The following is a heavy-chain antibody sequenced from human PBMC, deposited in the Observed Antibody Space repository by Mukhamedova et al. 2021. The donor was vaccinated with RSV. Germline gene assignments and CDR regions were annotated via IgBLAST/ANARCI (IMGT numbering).Heavy chain of an antibody. CDR3: ATGFLENSLNI. J-gene: IGHJ3*02. CDR1: GFPFSDYS. Sequence: GFPFSDYSLDWIRQTPGKGLEWLAHISTDSKTIYYRDSVRGRVTISRDNAKHALSLHIDSLRAEDTALYYCATGFLENSLNIWGQG. CDR2: ISTDSKTI. D-gene: IGHD2/OR15-2a*01. V-gene: IGHV3-11*04.